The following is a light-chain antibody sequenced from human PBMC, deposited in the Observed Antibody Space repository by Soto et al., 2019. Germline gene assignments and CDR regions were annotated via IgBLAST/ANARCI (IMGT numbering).Light chain of an antibody. CDR2: AAS. Sequence: DIQMTHSPSSVSASVGDIFTITCXASQGVSNWLVWYQQKPGKAPKLLIYAASSLQSGVPSRFSGSGFETDFTLTISSLQPEDFATYYCQQANTFPLTFGGGTKVDI. CDR1: QGVSNW. J-gene: IGKJ4*01. CDR3: QQANTFPLT. V-gene: IGKV1-12*01.